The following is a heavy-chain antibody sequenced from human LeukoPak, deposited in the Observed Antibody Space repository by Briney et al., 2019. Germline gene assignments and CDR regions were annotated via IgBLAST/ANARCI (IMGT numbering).Heavy chain of an antibody. CDR1: GFTFSSYG. V-gene: IGHV3-23*01. D-gene: IGHD4-17*01. CDR3: ARSTVTTGRYYYMDV. CDR2: ISGSGGST. J-gene: IGHJ6*03. Sequence: GGPLRLSCAASGFTFSSYGMSWVRQAPGKGLEWVSAISGSGGSTYYADSVKGRFTISRDNSKNTLYLQMNSLRAEDTAVYYCARSTVTTGRYYYMDVWGKGTTVTISS.